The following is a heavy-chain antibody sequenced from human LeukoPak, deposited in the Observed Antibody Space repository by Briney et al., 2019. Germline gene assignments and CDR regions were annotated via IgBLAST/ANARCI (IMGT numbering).Heavy chain of an antibody. D-gene: IGHD5-12*01. V-gene: IGHV3-21*04. CDR1: GFTFSSYS. CDR2: ISSSSSYI. Sequence: GALRLSCAASGFTFSSYSMNWVRQAPGKGLEWVSSISSSSSYIYYADSVKGRFTISRDNAKNSLYLQMNSLRAEDTAVYYCAKHAYNGYGADYFDYWGQGTLVTVSS. CDR3: AKHAYNGYGADYFDY. J-gene: IGHJ4*02.